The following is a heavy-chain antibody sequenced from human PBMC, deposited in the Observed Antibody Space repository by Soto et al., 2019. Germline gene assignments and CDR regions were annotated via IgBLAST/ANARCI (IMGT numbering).Heavy chain of an antibody. V-gene: IGHV3-48*01. D-gene: IGHD3-22*01. Sequence: GGSLRLSCAASGFTSSSYSMNWVRQAPGKGLEWVSYISSSSSTIYYADSVKGRFTISRDNAKNSLYLQMNSLRAEDTAVYYCARDSDDSSGYYLLGVYYFDYWGQGTLVTVSS. CDR2: ISSSSSTI. J-gene: IGHJ4*02. CDR1: GFTSSSYS. CDR3: ARDSDDSSGYYLLGVYYFDY.